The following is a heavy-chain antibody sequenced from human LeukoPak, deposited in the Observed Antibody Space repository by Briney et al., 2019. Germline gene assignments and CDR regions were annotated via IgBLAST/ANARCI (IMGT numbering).Heavy chain of an antibody. D-gene: IGHD3-3*01. CDR2: ISGSGSTI. CDR1: GFTFSSYE. J-gene: IGHJ3*02. Sequence: GGSLRLSCAASGFTFSSYEMNWVRQAPGKGLEWVSYISGSGSTIYYADSVKGRFTISRDNAKNSLYLQMNSLRAEDTAVYCCAREWGGGYYDFWSGYQTTDAFDIWGQGTMVTVSS. CDR3: AREWGGGYYDFWSGYQTTDAFDI. V-gene: IGHV3-48*03.